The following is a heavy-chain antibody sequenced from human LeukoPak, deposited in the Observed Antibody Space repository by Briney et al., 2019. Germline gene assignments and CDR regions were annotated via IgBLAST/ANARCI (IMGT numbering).Heavy chain of an antibody. V-gene: IGHV4-59*13. CDR2: ISYSGST. Sequence: SETLSLTCTVSGDSIRVNYWSWIRQPPGKGLEWIGYISYSGSTNYNPSLKSRVTISVDTSKNQFSLKLTSVTAADTAVYYCARRLGITIFGVVIDDYFDYWGQGTLVTVSS. CDR1: GDSIRVNY. D-gene: IGHD3-3*01. CDR3: ARRLGITIFGVVIDDYFDY. J-gene: IGHJ4*02.